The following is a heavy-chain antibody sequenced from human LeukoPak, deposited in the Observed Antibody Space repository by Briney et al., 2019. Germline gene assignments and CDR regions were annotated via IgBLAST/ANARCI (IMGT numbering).Heavy chain of an antibody. CDR2: ISWNSGSI. CDR1: GFTFDDYA. V-gene: IGHV3-9*01. CDR3: AGGRGWLVDY. Sequence: GGSLRLSCAASGFTFDDYAMHWVRQAPGKGLEWVSGISWNSGSIGYADSVRGRFTISRDNAKNSLYLQMNSLRAEDTAVYFCAGGRGWLVDYWGQGTRVTVSS. J-gene: IGHJ4*02. D-gene: IGHD3-22*01.